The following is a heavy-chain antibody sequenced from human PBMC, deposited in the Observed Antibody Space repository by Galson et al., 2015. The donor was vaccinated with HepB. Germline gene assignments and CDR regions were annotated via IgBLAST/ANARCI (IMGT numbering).Heavy chain of an antibody. CDR2: LHYSGIA. D-gene: IGHD4-23*01. V-gene: IGHV4-39*07. J-gene: IGHJ4*02. CDR3: ARDLGHGGDSDF. CDR1: GDSLTTTNFH. Sequence: SETLSLTCTVSGDSLTTTNFHWGWIRQPPGKGLEWIGSLHYSGIANYNPSLKSRITISRDTSKNQFFLKLTSVTAADTAVYYCARDLGHGGDSDFWGQGILVTVSS.